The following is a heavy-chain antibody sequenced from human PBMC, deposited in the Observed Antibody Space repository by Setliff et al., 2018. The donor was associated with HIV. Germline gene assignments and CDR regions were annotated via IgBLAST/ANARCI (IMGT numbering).Heavy chain of an antibody. Sequence: ASVKVSCKVSGYTLTELSIHWVRQAPGKGLEWMGGFDPEDDETIYAQKFQGRVTITTDESTSTAYMELNSLRSEDTAVYYCARGHSHGYGYSGSYGPFDIWGQGTMVTVS. V-gene: IGHV1-24*01. CDR3: ARGHSHGYGYSGSYGPFDI. CDR2: FDPEDDET. J-gene: IGHJ3*02. D-gene: IGHD1-26*01. CDR1: GYTLTELS.